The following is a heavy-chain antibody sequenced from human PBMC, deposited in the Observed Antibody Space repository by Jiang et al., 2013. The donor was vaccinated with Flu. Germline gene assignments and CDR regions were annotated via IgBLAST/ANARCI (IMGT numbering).Heavy chain of an antibody. J-gene: IGHJ6*02. D-gene: IGHD6-19*01. CDR2: INPSSGNP. CDR3: ARDRVVDGRDYGMDV. Sequence: SGAEVKKPGASVKVSCKASGYTFTDYYMHWVRQAPGQGLEWVGGINPSSGNPKYIQKFQGRVTMTRDTSISTAYMELRRLRSDDTAVYYCARDRVVDGRDYGMDVWGQGTTVNVSS. V-gene: IGHV1-2*02. CDR1: GYTFTDYY.